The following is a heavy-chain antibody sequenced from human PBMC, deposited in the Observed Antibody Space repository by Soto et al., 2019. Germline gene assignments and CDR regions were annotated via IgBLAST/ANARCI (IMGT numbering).Heavy chain of an antibody. CDR3: TGMVVAATLLIY. V-gene: IGHV3-15*01. D-gene: IGHD2-15*01. Sequence: GGSLRLSCAASGFTFSNAWMSWVRQAPGKGLEWVGRIKSKTAGGTTDYAAPVKGRFTISRDDSKNTVYLQRNSLKTEDTAVYYCTGMVVAATLLIYWGQGTLVAVSS. CDR2: IKSKTAGGTT. CDR1: GFTFSNAW. J-gene: IGHJ4*02.